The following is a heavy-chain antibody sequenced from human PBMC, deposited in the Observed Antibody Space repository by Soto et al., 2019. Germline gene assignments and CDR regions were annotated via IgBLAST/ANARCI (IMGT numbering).Heavy chain of an antibody. Sequence: GGSLRLSCAASGFTFSSYWMSWVRQAPGKGLEWVANIKQDGSEKYYVDSVKGRFTISRDNAKNSLYLQMNSLRAEDTAVYYCARDRNDYIWGSYPVFDYWGQGTLVTVSS. CDR3: ARDRNDYIWGSYPVFDY. CDR2: IKQDGSEK. D-gene: IGHD3-16*02. V-gene: IGHV3-7*01. J-gene: IGHJ4*02. CDR1: GFTFSSYW.